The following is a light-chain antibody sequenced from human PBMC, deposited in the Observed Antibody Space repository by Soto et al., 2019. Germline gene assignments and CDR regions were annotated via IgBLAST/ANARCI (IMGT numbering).Light chain of an antibody. V-gene: IGKV3-20*01. CDR3: HQYGSSPIT. Sequence: EVVFTQSPGTLSLSPGERATISCRASQSVSGDYWSCYQQKPGQAPSLLIYNASLKPAGIPDRFSGSGSATDFTLTISRLEPEDFALFYCHQYGSSPITFGQGTRLEIK. J-gene: IGKJ5*01. CDR1: QSVSGDY. CDR2: NAS.